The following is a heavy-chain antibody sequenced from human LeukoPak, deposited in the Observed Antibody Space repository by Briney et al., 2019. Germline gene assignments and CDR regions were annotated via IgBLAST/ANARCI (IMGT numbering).Heavy chain of an antibody. Sequence: ASVKVSCKASGYTFTSYDINWVRQATGQGLEWMGWMNPNSGNTGYAQKFQGRVTMTRNTSISTAYMELSSLRSEDTAVYYCARVYCSGGSCYPGWFDPWGQGTLVTVSS. V-gene: IGHV1-8*01. D-gene: IGHD2-15*01. CDR1: GYTFTSYD. CDR3: ARVYCSGGSCYPGWFDP. CDR2: MNPNSGNT. J-gene: IGHJ5*02.